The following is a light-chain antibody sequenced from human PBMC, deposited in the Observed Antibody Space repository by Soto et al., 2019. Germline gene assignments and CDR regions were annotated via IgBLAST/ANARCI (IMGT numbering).Light chain of an antibody. Sequence: EVVMTQSPATLSVSPGERATLSCRASQSVNDKVAWFQQKPGQAPSLLIIGASTTATGVPARFSGSGSGREFTLTISSLQSEDFAVYYCQQYNDWPPFTFGPGTKVDIK. J-gene: IGKJ3*01. CDR2: GAS. CDR3: QQYNDWPPFT. CDR1: QSVNDK. V-gene: IGKV3-15*01.